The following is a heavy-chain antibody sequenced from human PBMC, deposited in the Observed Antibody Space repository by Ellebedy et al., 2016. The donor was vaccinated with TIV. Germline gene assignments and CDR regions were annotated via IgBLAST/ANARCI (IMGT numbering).Heavy chain of an antibody. Sequence: AASVKVSCKASAYTFTSYYMHWVRQAPGQGLEWMGIINPSGGSTSYAQKFQGRVTMTRDTSTSTAYMELSSLRSGDTAVYFCARGYSYEFDYWGQGTLVTVSS. V-gene: IGHV1-46*01. CDR1: AYTFTSYY. CDR3: ARGYSYEFDY. J-gene: IGHJ4*02. CDR2: INPSGGST. D-gene: IGHD5-18*01.